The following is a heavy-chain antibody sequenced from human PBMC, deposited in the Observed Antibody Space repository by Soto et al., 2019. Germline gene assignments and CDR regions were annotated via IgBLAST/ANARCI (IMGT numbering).Heavy chain of an antibody. CDR1: GGTFSSYT. CDR2: IIPILGIA. CDR3: ARDLGGGNSGDY. J-gene: IGHJ4*02. D-gene: IGHD2-21*02. Sequence: GASVKVSCKASGGTFSSYTISWVRQAPGQGLEWMGRIIPILGIANYAQKFQGRVTITADKSTSTAYMELSSLRSEDTAVYYCARDLGGGNSGDYWGQGTLVTVSS. V-gene: IGHV1-69*04.